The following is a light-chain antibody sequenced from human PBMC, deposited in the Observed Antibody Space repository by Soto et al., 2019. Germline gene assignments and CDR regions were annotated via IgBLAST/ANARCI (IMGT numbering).Light chain of an antibody. Sequence: QSALTQPASVCGSPGQSITISCTGTSSDVGGSNYVSWYQQDPGKAPKLMIYDVSNRPSGVSYRFSGSKSGNTASLTISGLQAEDEADYYCTSSTTSSTYVFGTGTKVTVL. CDR1: SSDVGGSNY. J-gene: IGLJ1*01. V-gene: IGLV2-14*01. CDR3: TSSTTSSTYV. CDR2: DVS.